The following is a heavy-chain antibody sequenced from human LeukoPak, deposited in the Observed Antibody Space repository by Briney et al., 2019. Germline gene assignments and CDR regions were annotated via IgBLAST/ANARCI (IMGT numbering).Heavy chain of an antibody. CDR1: GFTFSSYS. J-gene: IGHJ5*02. V-gene: IGHV3-21*01. CDR2: ISSSSSYI. Sequence: GGSLRLSCAASGFTFSSYSMNWVRQAPGKGLEWVSSISSSSSYIYYADSVKGRFTISRDNAKNSLYLQMNSLRAEDTAVYYCARGTPYYYGSGSYPFDPWGQGTLVTVSS. D-gene: IGHD3-10*01. CDR3: ARGTPYYYGSGSYPFDP.